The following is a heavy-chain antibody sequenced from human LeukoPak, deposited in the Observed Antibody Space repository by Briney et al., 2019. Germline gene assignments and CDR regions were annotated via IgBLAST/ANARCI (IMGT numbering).Heavy chain of an antibody. V-gene: IGHV1-46*01. CDR3: ATYGSWCGGDCYSYFDY. D-gene: IGHD2-21*02. CDR1: GYTFTSYY. J-gene: IGHJ4*02. Sequence: ASVKVSCKASGYTFTSYYMHWVRQAPGQGLEWMGIINPSGGSTSYAQKFQGRVTMTEDTSTDTAYMELSSLRSEDTAVYYCATYGSWCGGDCYSYFDYWGQGTLVTVSS. CDR2: INPSGGST.